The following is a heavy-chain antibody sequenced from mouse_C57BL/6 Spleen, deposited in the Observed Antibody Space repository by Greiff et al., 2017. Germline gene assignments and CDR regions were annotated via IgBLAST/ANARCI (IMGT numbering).Heavy chain of an antibody. Sequence: QVTLKESGPGILQSSQTLSLTCSFSGFSLSTSGMGVSWIRQPSGKGLEWLAHIYWDDDKRYNPSLKSRLTISKDTSSNQVFLKITSVDTADTATYYCARTFYSNYEGSAMDYWGQGTSVTVSS. CDR2: IYWDDDK. CDR3: ARTFYSNYEGSAMDY. V-gene: IGHV8-12*01. CDR1: GFSLSTSGMG. J-gene: IGHJ4*01. D-gene: IGHD2-5*01.